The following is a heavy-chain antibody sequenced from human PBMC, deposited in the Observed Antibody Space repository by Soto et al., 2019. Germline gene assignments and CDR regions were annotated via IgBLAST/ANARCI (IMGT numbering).Heavy chain of an antibody. CDR2: ISYSGST. D-gene: IGHD5-12*01. J-gene: IGHJ5*02. CDR3: ATGPGGYDSNWFDP. Sequence: QVQLQESGPGLVKPSQTLSLTCTVSGGSLSSGDYYWSWVRQPPGKGLEWIGYISYSGSTYYNPSLKSRLTISVDTSKNHFSLKLSSVTAADTAVYYCATGPGGYDSNWFDPWGQGTLVTVSS. V-gene: IGHV4-30-4*01. CDR1: GGSLSSGDYY.